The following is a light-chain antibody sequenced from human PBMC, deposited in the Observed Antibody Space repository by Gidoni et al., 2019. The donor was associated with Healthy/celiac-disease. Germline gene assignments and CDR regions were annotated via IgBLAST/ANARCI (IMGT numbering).Light chain of an antibody. CDR1: QSVSSSY. J-gene: IGKJ4*01. Sequence: LSLSPGERATLSCRASQSVSSSYLAWYQQKPGQAPRLLIYGASSRATGIPDRFSGSGSGTDFTLTISRLEPEDFAVYYCQQYGSSPLTFGGGTKVEIK. V-gene: IGKV3-20*01. CDR3: QQYGSSPLT. CDR2: GAS.